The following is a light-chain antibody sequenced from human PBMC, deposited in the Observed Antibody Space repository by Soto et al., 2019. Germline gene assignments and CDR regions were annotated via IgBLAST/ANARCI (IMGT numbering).Light chain of an antibody. J-gene: IGKJ1*01. CDR3: QQYGNSPWT. V-gene: IGKV3-20*01. CDR1: LSVSGSY. Sequence: EIVLTQSPGTLSLSPGERATLSCRASLSVSGSYLAWYQQKPGQAPRLLMYGASSMATGIPDRFSGSGSGTDFTLTISRLQPEAFVVYFCQQYGNSPWTFGQGTKVEIK. CDR2: GAS.